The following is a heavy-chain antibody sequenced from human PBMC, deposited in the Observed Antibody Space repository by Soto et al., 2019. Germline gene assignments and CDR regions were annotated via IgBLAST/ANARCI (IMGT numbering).Heavy chain of an antibody. CDR3: ARILTATGGHFDS. Sequence: SVPTLVNPTQTLTLTCSFSGFSLTTSGLGVGWVRQSPEKALEWLALIFWDDDKRYSPSLRSRLTIAKDTSKNQVVLTLTNVEPVDTATYYCARILTATGGHFDSWGQGALVTVSS. CDR1: GFSLTTSGLG. D-gene: IGHD2-8*02. J-gene: IGHJ4*02. CDR2: IFWDDDK. V-gene: IGHV2-5*02.